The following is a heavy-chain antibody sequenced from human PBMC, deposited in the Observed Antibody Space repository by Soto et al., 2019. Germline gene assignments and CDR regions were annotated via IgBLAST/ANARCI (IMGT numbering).Heavy chain of an antibody. Sequence: PSETLSLTCTVSGGCISSYYWSWIRQPPGKGLEWIGYIYYSGSTNYNPSLKSRVTISVDTSKNQFSLKLSSVTAADTAVYYCARHGDDYGDYELLDYWGQGTLVTVSS. D-gene: IGHD4-17*01. J-gene: IGHJ4*02. CDR1: GGCISSYY. CDR3: ARHGDDYGDYELLDY. V-gene: IGHV4-59*08. CDR2: IYYSGST.